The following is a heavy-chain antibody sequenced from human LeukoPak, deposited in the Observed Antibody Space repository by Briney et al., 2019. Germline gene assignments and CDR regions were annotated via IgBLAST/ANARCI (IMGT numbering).Heavy chain of an antibody. D-gene: IGHD6-19*01. V-gene: IGHV3-9*01. CDR3: AKATGLSTKQWLVPFDY. CDR2: VSWNSGSI. CDR1: GFTFDDYA. J-gene: IGHJ4*02. Sequence: GGSLRLSCAASGFTFDDYAMHWVRQAPGKGLEWVSGVSWNSGSIGYADSVKGRFTVSRDNAKNSLYLQMNSLRPEDTAFYYCAKATGLSTKQWLVPFDYWGQGTLVTVSS.